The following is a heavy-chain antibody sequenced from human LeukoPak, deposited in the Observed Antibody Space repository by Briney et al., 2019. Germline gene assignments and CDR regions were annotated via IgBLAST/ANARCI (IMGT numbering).Heavy chain of an antibody. D-gene: IGHD3-22*01. J-gene: IGHJ4*02. CDR3: ARGGDYYDSSGSHVGDY. V-gene: IGHV1-8*03. CDR1: GYTFTSYD. CDR2: MNPNSGNT. Sequence: ASVKVSCKASGYTFTSYDINWVRQATGQGLEWMGWMNPNSGNTGYAQKFQGRVTITRNTSISTAYMELSSLRSEDTAVYYCARGGDYYDSSGSHVGDYWGQGGLVTVSS.